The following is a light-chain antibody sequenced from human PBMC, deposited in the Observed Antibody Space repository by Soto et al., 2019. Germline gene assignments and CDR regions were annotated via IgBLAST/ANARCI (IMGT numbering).Light chain of an antibody. CDR2: GAS. Sequence: DIVLTQSPGTLSLSPGERATLSCSASQRGSSYLAWYQQKPGQAPRLLIYGASTRATGIPARFSGSGSGTEFTLTISSLQSEDFAVYYCQQYNNWPPFTFGQGTRLEIK. V-gene: IGKV3-15*01. CDR1: QRGSSY. J-gene: IGKJ5*01. CDR3: QQYNNWPPFT.